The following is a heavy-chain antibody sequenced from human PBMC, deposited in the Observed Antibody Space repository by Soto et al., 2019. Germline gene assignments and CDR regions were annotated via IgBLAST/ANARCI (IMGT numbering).Heavy chain of an antibody. D-gene: IGHD1-26*01. CDR1: GGTFSSYA. Sequence: QVQLVQSGAEVKKPGSSVKVSCKASGGTFSSYAISWVRQAPGQGLEWMGGIIPIFGTANYAQKFQGRVTITADESTSTAYMELSRPRSEDTAVYYCARIVGATTAGGGAFDIWGQGTMVTVSS. CDR2: IIPIFGTA. J-gene: IGHJ3*02. CDR3: ARIVGATTAGGGAFDI. V-gene: IGHV1-69*01.